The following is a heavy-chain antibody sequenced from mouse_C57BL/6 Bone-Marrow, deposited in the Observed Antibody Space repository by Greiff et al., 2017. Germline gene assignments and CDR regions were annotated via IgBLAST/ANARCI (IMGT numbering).Heavy chain of an antibody. CDR1: GYTFTSYG. J-gene: IGHJ3*01. V-gene: IGHV1-58*01. Sequence: VQLQQSGAELVRPGSSVKMSCKTSGYTFTSYGINWVKQRPGQGLEWIGYIYTGNGYTEYNKKFKGKATMTSDTSSSTAYMQLSSLTSEDSALYFCALGYSLFAYWGQGTLVTVSA. D-gene: IGHD2-3*01. CDR3: ALGYSLFAY. CDR2: IYTGNGYT.